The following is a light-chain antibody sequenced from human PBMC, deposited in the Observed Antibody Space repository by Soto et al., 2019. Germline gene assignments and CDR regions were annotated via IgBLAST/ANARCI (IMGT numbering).Light chain of an antibody. CDR3: QHYNVYPWT. CDR2: KAS. Sequence: DIQMTQSPSTLSASLGDRVTITCRASQTVNAWLAWYQQKPGKAPRLLIYKASTLEIGVPSRFSGSGSGTEFTLTISSLQPDDVATYYCQHYNVYPWTFGQGTKVDIK. V-gene: IGKV1-5*03. CDR1: QTVNAW. J-gene: IGKJ1*01.